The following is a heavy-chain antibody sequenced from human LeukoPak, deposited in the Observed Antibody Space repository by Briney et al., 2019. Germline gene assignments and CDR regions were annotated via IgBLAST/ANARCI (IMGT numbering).Heavy chain of an antibody. CDR1: GGSISSGGYY. Sequence: PSETLSLTCTVSGGSISSGGYYWGWIRQPPGKGLEWIGYIYHSGSTYYNPSLKSRVTISVDRSKNQFSLKLSSVTAADTAVYYCARGTRGFDPWGQGTLVTVSS. CDR3: ARGTRGFDP. V-gene: IGHV4-30-2*01. J-gene: IGHJ5*02. CDR2: IYHSGST.